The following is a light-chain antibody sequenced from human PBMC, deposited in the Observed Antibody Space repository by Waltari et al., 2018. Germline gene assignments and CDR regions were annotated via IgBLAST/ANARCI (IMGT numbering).Light chain of an antibody. CDR1: QTISNY. CDR3: QQSYSAPYT. CDR2: VGS. J-gene: IGKJ2*01. V-gene: IGKV1-39*01. Sequence: DIQMTQSPSSLSASVGDRVTITCRASQTISNYLNWYQHRPGKAPNLLISVGSNLRRGVPSRFSGSGSGTDFTLTISSLQPEDFATYFCQQSYSAPYTFGQGTKLEIK.